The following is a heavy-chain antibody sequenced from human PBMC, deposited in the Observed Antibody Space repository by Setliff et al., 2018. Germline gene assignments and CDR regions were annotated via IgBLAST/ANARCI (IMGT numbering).Heavy chain of an antibody. CDR3: ARHVGIRGRGYNYYSYYMDV. D-gene: IGHD3-10*01. CDR2: IYTTGST. V-gene: IGHV4-4*08. CDR1: GDSIRNYH. Sequence: SETLSLTCTVSGDSIRNYHWSWFRQPPGSRLEWIGYIYTTGSTSYNPSLKSRVTMSVDMSRNQFSLQLSSVTAADTAVYSCARHVGIRGRGYNYYSYYMDVWGKGTTVTVSS. J-gene: IGHJ6*03.